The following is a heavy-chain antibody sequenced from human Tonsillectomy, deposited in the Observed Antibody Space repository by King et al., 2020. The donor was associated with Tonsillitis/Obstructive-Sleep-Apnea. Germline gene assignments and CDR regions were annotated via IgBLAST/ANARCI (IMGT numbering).Heavy chain of an antibody. D-gene: IGHD4-11*01. CDR2: IYYSGST. CDR1: GGSISSGGYY. Sequence: VQLQESGPGLVKPSQTLSLTCTVSGGSISSGGYYWSWIRQHPGKGLEWIGYIYYSGSTYYNPSLKGLVTISVDTSQNQFSLKLSSLTAADTAVYYCARALYDYSNSGYFDLWGRGTLVTVSS. CDR3: ARALYDYSNSGYFDL. J-gene: IGHJ2*01. V-gene: IGHV4-31*01.